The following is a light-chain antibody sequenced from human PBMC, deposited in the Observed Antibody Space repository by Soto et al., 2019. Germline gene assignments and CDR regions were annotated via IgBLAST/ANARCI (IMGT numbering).Light chain of an antibody. J-gene: IGKJ1*01. V-gene: IGKV1-39*01. Sequence: DILMTQSPPSLSASVGDTVTITCRASQNLVVYLNWYQQKPGEAPKILIYASNALLNGAPTRFSGSGYGTDFTLTISNLQPEDFATYYCQQSYNVPWTFGQGTKVEVK. CDR1: QNLVVY. CDR2: ASN. CDR3: QQSYNVPWT.